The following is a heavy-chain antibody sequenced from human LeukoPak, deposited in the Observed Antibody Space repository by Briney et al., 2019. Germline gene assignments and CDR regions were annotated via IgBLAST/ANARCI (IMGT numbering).Heavy chain of an antibody. CDR1: DGSISSSSYY. CDR2: IYYSGST. J-gene: IGHJ3*02. V-gene: IGHV4-39*07. Sequence: PSETLSLTCTVSDGSISSSSYYWGWIRQPPGKGLEWIGSIYYSGSTYYNPSLKSRVTISVDTSKNQFSLKLSSVTAADTAVYYCARDPPYWAFDIWGQGTMVTVSS. D-gene: IGHD2-15*01. CDR3: ARDPPYWAFDI.